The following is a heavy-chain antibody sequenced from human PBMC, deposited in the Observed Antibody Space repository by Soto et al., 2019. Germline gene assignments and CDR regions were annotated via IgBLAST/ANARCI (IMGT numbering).Heavy chain of an antibody. CDR2: IRGVGNNK. Sequence: GGSLRLSCAASGFTFSSYSMNWARQAPGKGLEWVSSIRGVGNNKYYAASVKGRFTISRDNAKNSLSLHLHGLRAEDTAVYYCAVYKVTGGHPHYGMDVWGQGTTVTVSS. CDR3: AVYKVTGGHPHYGMDV. V-gene: IGHV3-21*01. CDR1: GFTFSSYS. J-gene: IGHJ6*02. D-gene: IGHD5-18*01.